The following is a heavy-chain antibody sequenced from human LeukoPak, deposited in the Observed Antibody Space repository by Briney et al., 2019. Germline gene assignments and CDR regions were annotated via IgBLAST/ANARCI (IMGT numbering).Heavy chain of an antibody. CDR1: GYTFTSYD. CDR2: MNTNSGHT. J-gene: IGHJ4*02. CDR3: ATEDASGWGYYFDS. Sequence: ASVKVSCKASGYTFTSYDINWVRQATGQGLEWIGWMNTNSGHTDYAQKFQGRGTMTWDTSMNTAYMELRSLRSEDTAIYYCATEDASGWGYYFDSWGQGTPVTVSS. V-gene: IGHV1-8*01. D-gene: IGHD6-19*01.